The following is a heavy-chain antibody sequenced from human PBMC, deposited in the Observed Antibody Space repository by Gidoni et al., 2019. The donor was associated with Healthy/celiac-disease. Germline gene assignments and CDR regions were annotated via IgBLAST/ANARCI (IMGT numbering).Heavy chain of an antibody. J-gene: IGHJ5*02. CDR2: INWNGGST. CDR3: ARDLLPTGDLHYNWFDP. CDR1: GFTFDDYG. V-gene: IGHV3-20*01. D-gene: IGHD7-27*01. Sequence: EVQLVESGGGVVRPGGSLRLSCAASGFTFDDYGMSWVRQAPGKGLEWVSGINWNGGSTGYADSVKGRFTISRDNAKNSLYLQMNSLRAEDTALYHCARDLLPTGDLHYNWFDPWGQGTLVTVSS.